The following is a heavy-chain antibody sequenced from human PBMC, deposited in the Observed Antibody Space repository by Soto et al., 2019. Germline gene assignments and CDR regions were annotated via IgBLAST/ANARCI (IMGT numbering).Heavy chain of an antibody. CDR2: INGDGSGT. Sequence: EVQLVESGGGLVQPGGSLRLSCAASGFTFSGSWMHWVRRAPGKVLVWVSRINGDGSGTSYADFVKGRFTISRDDAKNTLFLQMNGLRAEDTAVYYCARGIFGSGTANDYWGQGTLVTVSS. J-gene: IGHJ4*02. V-gene: IGHV3-74*01. CDR3: ARGIFGSGTANDY. CDR1: GFTFSGSW. D-gene: IGHD3-10*01.